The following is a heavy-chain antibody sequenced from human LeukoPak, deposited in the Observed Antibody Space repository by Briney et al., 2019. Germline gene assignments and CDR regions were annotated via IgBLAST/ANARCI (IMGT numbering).Heavy chain of an antibody. D-gene: IGHD2-15*01. Sequence: GESLKISCKGSGYSFTNSWIGWVRQMPGKGLEWMGIIYPDDSDTRYSPSLQGQVTISADKSISTAYLQWSSLKASDSAMYYCARRVGYCSGSSCEYFDYWGQGTLVTVSS. V-gene: IGHV5-51*01. CDR1: GYSFTNSW. J-gene: IGHJ4*02. CDR2: IYPDDSDT. CDR3: ARRVGYCSGSSCEYFDY.